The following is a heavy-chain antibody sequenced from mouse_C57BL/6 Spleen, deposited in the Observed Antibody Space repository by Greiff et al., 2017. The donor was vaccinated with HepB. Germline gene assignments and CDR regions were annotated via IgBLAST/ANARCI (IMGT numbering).Heavy chain of an antibody. J-gene: IGHJ3*01. Sequence: QVQLQQPGAELVMPGASVKLSCKASGYTFTSYWMHWVKQRPGQGLEWIGEIDPSDSYTNYNQKFKGKSTLTVDKSSSTAYMQLSSLTSEDSAVYYCARSQDSSGYDWGQGTLVTVSA. CDR1: GYTFTSYW. CDR2: IDPSDSYT. CDR3: ARSQDSSGYD. D-gene: IGHD3-2*02. V-gene: IGHV1-69*01.